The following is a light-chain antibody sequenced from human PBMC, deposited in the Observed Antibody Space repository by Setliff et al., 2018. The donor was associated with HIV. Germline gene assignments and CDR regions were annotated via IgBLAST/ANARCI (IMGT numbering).Light chain of an antibody. Sequence: QSVLTQPASVSGSPGQSITISCAGANSDIGTYNFVSWYQQHPGRAPKLMIYEVSNRPSGVSSRFSGSKSGNTASLTISGLQTEDEADYYCTSYTSRNTLVFGTGTKAPS. CDR3: TSYTSRNTLV. V-gene: IGLV2-14*01. CDR2: EVS. CDR1: NSDIGTYNF. J-gene: IGLJ1*01.